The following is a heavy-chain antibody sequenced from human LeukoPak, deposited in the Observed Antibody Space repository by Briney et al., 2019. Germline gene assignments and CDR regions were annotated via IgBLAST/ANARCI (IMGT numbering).Heavy chain of an antibody. CDR2: INHSGST. Sequence: SETLSLTCAVYGGSFSGYYWSWIRQPPGKGLEGIGEINHSGSTNYNPSLKSRVTISVDTSKNQFSLKLSSVTAADTAVYYCARVDSSSWYGYYYYYYMDVWGKGTTVTVSS. CDR1: GGSFSGYY. CDR3: ARVDSSSWYGYYYYYYMDV. V-gene: IGHV4-34*01. D-gene: IGHD6-13*01. J-gene: IGHJ6*03.